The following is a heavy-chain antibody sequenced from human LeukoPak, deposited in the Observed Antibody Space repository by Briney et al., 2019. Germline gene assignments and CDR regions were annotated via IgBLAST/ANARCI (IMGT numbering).Heavy chain of an antibody. Sequence: PSETLSLSCTVSGGSISGYFWSWIRQPPGKGLEWIGNIHSSGITNYNPSLKSRVTISVDTSKNQVSLTVISVTAADTAVYYCARVTTVVGSNWFDPSGRGTLVTVSS. CDR3: ARVTTVVGSNWFDP. CDR1: GGSISGYF. D-gene: IGHD1-14*01. J-gene: IGHJ5*02. CDR2: IHSSGIT. V-gene: IGHV4-59*01.